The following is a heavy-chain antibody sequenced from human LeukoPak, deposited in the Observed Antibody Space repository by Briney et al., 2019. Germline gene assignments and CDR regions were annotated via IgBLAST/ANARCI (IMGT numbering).Heavy chain of an antibody. J-gene: IGHJ3*02. V-gene: IGHV4-38-2*02. Sequence: PSETLSLTCTVSGYSISSGYYWGWIRQPPGKGLEWIGSIYHSGSTYYNPSLKSRVTISVDTSKNQFSLKLSSVTAADTAVYYCARSYYYDSSGYYFDAFDIWGQGTMVTVSS. CDR2: IYHSGST. D-gene: IGHD3-22*01. CDR3: ARSYYYDSSGYYFDAFDI. CDR1: GYSISSGYY.